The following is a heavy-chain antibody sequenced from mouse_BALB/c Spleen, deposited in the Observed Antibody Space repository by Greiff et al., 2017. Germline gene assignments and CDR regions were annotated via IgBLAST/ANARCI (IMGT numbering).Heavy chain of an antibody. CDR2: ISSGSSTI. CDR1: GFTFSSFG. V-gene: IGHV5-17*02. CDR3: ARGGNYVGYYAMDY. Sequence: EVQRVESGGGLVQPGGSRKLSCAASGFTFSSFGMHWVRQAPEKGLEWVAYISSGSSTIYYADTVKGRFTISRDNPKNTLFLQMTSLRSEDTTMYYCARGGNYVGYYAMDYWGQGTSVTVSS. D-gene: IGHD2-1*01. J-gene: IGHJ4*01.